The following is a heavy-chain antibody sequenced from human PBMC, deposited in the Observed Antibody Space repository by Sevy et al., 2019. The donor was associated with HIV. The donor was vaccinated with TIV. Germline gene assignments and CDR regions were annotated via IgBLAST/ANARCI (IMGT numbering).Heavy chain of an antibody. CDR2: ITSGSTYT. CDR1: GFSFSTYS. V-gene: IGHV3-21*01. Sequence: GGSLRLSCAASGFSFSTYSMNWVRQAPGKGLEWVSSITSGSTYTYYVDSVKGRFSISRDNAKNSVSLQMNSLRAEDTAVYYCARSPEFQYQMLYGRQKYNGMDVWGQGTTVTVSS. D-gene: IGHD2-2*02. CDR3: ARSPEFQYQMLYGRQKYNGMDV. J-gene: IGHJ6*02.